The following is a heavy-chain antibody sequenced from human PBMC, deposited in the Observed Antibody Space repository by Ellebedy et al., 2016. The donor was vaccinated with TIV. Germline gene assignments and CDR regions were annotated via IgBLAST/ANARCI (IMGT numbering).Heavy chain of an antibody. Sequence: GESLKISXAASGFAFGHYWMHWVRQAPGKGLVWVSRLSSDHKVAGYADSVKGRFTISRDNAKNILYVQMNSLTAEDTAVYYCARGGFDHAFDIWGQGTMVTVSS. V-gene: IGHV3-74*01. CDR1: GFAFGHYW. CDR2: LSSDHKVA. J-gene: IGHJ3*02. D-gene: IGHD3-16*01. CDR3: ARGGFDHAFDI.